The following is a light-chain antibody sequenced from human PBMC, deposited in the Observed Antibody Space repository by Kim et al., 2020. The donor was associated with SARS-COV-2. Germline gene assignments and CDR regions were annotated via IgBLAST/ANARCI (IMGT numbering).Light chain of an antibody. CDR1: SLRSYY. V-gene: IGLV3-19*01. Sequence: ALGQTVSITCQGDSLRSYYASWYQQKPGQAPVHVIYGKNNRPSGIPDRFSGSSSGNTASLTITGAQAEDEADYYCNSRDSSGNHLVFGTGTKVTVL. J-gene: IGLJ1*01. CDR2: GKN. CDR3: NSRDSSGNHLV.